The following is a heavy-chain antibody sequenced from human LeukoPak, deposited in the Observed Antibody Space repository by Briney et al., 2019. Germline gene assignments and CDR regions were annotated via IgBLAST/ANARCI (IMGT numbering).Heavy chain of an antibody. CDR2: MNPNSGNT. CDR1: GYTFTSYD. V-gene: IGHV1-8*01. CDR3: ARGLSPSYYDFWSGYFIDAFDI. J-gene: IGHJ3*02. D-gene: IGHD3-3*01. Sequence: GASVKVSCKASGYTFTSYDINWVRQATGQGLEWMGWMNPNSGNTGYAQKFQGRVTMTRNTSISTAYMELSSLRSEDTAVYYCARGLSPSYYDFWSGYFIDAFDIWGQGTMVTVSS.